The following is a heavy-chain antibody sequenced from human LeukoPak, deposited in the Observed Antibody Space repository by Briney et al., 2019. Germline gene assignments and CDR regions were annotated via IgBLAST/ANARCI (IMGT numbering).Heavy chain of an antibody. Sequence: PGGSLRLSCAASGFTVSSNSMSWVRQAPGKGLEWVSVIYSGGSTYYADSVKGRFTISRDNSKYTLYLQMNSLRAEDTAVYYCARAVDIAAAGCFDYWGQGTLVTVSS. CDR3: ARAVDIAAAGCFDY. D-gene: IGHD6-13*01. J-gene: IGHJ4*02. V-gene: IGHV3-66*01. CDR1: GFTVSSNS. CDR2: IYSGGST.